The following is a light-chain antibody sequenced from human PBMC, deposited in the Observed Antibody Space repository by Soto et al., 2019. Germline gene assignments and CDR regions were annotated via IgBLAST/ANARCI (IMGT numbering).Light chain of an antibody. CDR3: QQYRNSPRT. CDR1: QSVNGNF. J-gene: IGKJ1*01. Sequence: EIVLTQSPGTLSLSPVERATLSCRASQSVNGNFLAWYQQKPGQAPRLLIYGASNRATGIPDRFSGSGSGTDFTLTISRLEPEDFAVYYCQQYRNSPRTFGQGAKVDIK. CDR2: GAS. V-gene: IGKV3-20*01.